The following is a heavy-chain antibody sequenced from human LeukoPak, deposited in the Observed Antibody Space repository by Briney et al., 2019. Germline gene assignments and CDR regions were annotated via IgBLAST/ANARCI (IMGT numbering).Heavy chain of an antibody. CDR1: GYTFTGYY. V-gene: IGHV1-2*02. D-gene: IGHD2-2*01. Sequence: ASLKVSCKASGYTFTGYYMHWVRQAPGRGLEWMGCINPNSGATNYAQKFQGRVTMTRDTSISTASMELSRLRSDDTAVYYCARGPDIVVVPAAYYYYYYMDVWGKGTTVTVSS. CDR2: INPNSGAT. CDR3: ARGPDIVVVPAAYYYYYYMDV. J-gene: IGHJ6*03.